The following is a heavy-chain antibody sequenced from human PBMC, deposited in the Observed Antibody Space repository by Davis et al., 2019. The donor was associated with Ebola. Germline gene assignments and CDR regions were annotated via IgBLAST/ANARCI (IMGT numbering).Heavy chain of an antibody. CDR2: ISSSRTTI. Sequence: PGGSLRLSCAASGFPFSSYTMNWVRQAPGKGLEWVSYISSSRTTIYYADFVRGRFTVSRDNAKNSLYLQMNSLTDEDTAVYYCVRRITGSGSFSFDYWGQGTLVTVSS. J-gene: IGHJ4*02. CDR1: GFPFSSYT. V-gene: IGHV3-48*02. CDR3: VRRITGSGSFSFDY. D-gene: IGHD1-26*01.